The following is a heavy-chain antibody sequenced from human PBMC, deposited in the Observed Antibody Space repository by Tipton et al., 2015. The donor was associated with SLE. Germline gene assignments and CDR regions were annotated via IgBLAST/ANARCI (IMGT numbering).Heavy chain of an antibody. J-gene: IGHJ6*04. D-gene: IGHD5-12*01. Sequence: TLSLTCTVSGGSIRIGNYFWSWIRQHPGKGLEWIGYIDYSGGTYSNPSLKTRLSISVDTSKNQFSLKPSSVTAADTAVYYCARDGPVGYDNSMDVWGKGTTVTVSS. CDR1: GGSIRIGNYF. CDR2: IDYSGGT. V-gene: IGHV4-31*03. CDR3: ARDGPVGYDNSMDV.